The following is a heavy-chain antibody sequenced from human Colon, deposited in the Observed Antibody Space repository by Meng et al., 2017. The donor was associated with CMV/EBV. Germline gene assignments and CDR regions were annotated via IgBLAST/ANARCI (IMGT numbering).Heavy chain of an antibody. D-gene: IGHD3-16*01. V-gene: IGHV3-11*05. CDR1: GFIFSDYY. Sequence: VQLVQSVGGLVEPGGSLRLSCAASGFIFSDYYMTWIREAPGKGLEWVSYISPTGSDTNYADSVRGRFTISRDNAKNSLFLQMSSLTAEDTAVYYCVKGHTMINPWGQGTLVTVSS. J-gene: IGHJ5*02. CDR3: VKGHTMINP. CDR2: ISPTGSDT.